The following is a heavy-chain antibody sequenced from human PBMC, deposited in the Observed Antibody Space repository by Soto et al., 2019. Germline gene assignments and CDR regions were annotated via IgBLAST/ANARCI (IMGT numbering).Heavy chain of an antibody. J-gene: IGHJ6*03. CDR2: MNPNSGNT. CDR3: ATHYDILTGFTPSGMDV. Sequence: ASVKVSCKASGYTFTSYDINWVRQATGQGLEWMGWMNPNSGNTGYAQKFQGRVTMTRNTSISTAYMELSSLRSEDTAVYYCATHYDILTGFTPSGMDVWGKGTTVTVSS. D-gene: IGHD3-9*01. V-gene: IGHV1-8*01. CDR1: GYTFTSYD.